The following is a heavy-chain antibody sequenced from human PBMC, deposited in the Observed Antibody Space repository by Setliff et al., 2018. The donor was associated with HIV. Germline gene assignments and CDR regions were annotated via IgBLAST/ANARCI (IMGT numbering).Heavy chain of an antibody. Sequence: PSETLSLTCTVSGGSISSSLYYWGWIRQPPGKGLEWIGSIYYSGSTYYNPSLKSRITISVDTSKNQFSLKLSSVTPADTAVYYCARKNRYCSGGSCYYFDSWGLGTLVTVSS. CDR2: IYYSGST. J-gene: IGHJ4*02. V-gene: IGHV4-39*01. CDR3: ARKNRYCSGGSCYYFDS. CDR1: GGSISSSLYY. D-gene: IGHD2-15*01.